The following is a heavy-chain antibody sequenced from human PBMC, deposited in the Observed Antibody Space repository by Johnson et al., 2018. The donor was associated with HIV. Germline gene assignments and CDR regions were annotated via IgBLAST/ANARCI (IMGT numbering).Heavy chain of an antibody. CDR2: ISYDGSNT. V-gene: IGHV3-30*03. Sequence: QVQLVESGGGLVQPGGSLRLSCAASGFTFSSYGMHWVRQAPGKGLEWVAVISYDGSNTFYVDSVKGRFTISRDNSKNTLYLQMNSLRAEDTAVYYCARDRAWNYEGAFEIWGQGTMVTVSS. CDR3: ARDRAWNYEGAFEI. D-gene: IGHD1-7*01. J-gene: IGHJ3*02. CDR1: GFTFSSYG.